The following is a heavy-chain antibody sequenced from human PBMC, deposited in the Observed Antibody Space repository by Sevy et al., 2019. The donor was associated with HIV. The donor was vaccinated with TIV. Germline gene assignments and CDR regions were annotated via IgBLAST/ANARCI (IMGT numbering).Heavy chain of an antibody. J-gene: IGHJ4*02. CDR1: GFTFDDYA. CDR3: AKEEGYYYDSSGYFFDY. Sequence: GGSLRLSCAASGFTFDDYAMHWVRQAPGKGLEWVSGISWNSGSIGYADSVKGRFTISRDNAKNSLYLQMNSLRAEDTALYYRAKEEGYYYDSSGYFFDYWGQGTLVTVSS. CDR2: ISWNSGSI. D-gene: IGHD3-22*01. V-gene: IGHV3-9*01.